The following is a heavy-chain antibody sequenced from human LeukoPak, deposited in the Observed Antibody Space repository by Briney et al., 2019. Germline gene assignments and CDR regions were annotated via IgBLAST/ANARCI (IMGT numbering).Heavy chain of an antibody. CDR2: IIPILGIA. CDR1: GGTFSSYA. Sequence: ASVKVSCKASGGTFSSYAISWVRQAPGQGLEWMGRIIPILGIANYAQKFQGRVTITADKSTSTAYMELSSLRSEDTAVYYCAGETRPEPDAFDIWGQGTMATVSS. V-gene: IGHV1-69*04. D-gene: IGHD1-14*01. J-gene: IGHJ3*02. CDR3: AGETRPEPDAFDI.